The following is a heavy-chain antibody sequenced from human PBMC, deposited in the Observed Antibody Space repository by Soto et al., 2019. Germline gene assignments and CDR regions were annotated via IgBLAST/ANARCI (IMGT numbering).Heavy chain of an antibody. Sequence: EVQLVESGGGLVQPGGSLRLTCVASGFPFSSYSMNWVRQAPGKGLEWSSYITSDTNTIKYADSVKGRFTISRDNAKKLVYLQMNSLRDEDTAVYFCARSVEGHFDYWGQGTVVTVSS. CDR1: GFPFSSYS. V-gene: IGHV3-48*02. CDR3: ARSVEGHFDY. D-gene: IGHD6-19*01. CDR2: ITSDTNTI. J-gene: IGHJ4*02.